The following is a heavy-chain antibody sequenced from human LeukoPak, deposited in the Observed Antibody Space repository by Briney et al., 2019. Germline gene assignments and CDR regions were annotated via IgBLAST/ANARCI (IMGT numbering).Heavy chain of an antibody. V-gene: IGHV1-18*01. CDR3: ARSTSYYYMDV. CDR2: ISAYNGNT. Sequence: ASVKVSCKASGYTFTSYGISWVRQAPGQGLEWMGWISAYNGNTNYGQELQGRVTMTADTSTSTAYMELRSLRSDDTAVYYCARSTSYYYMDVWGKGTTVTVSS. J-gene: IGHJ6*03. CDR1: GYTFTSYG.